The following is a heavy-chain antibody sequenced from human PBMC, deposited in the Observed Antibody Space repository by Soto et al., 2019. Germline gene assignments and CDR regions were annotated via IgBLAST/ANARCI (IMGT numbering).Heavy chain of an antibody. Sequence: PGGSLRLSCAVSGFTFGDYAMSWFRQAPGKGLEWVGFITSKAYGATTEYAASVRGRVTISRDDSKSIAYLQMNSLTTEDTAVYYCSRDKRGCSRGSCYSFDSWGQGTLVTVSS. D-gene: IGHD2-15*01. CDR3: SRDKRGCSRGSCYSFDS. V-gene: IGHV3-49*03. CDR2: ITSKAYGATT. J-gene: IGHJ4*02. CDR1: GFTFGDYA.